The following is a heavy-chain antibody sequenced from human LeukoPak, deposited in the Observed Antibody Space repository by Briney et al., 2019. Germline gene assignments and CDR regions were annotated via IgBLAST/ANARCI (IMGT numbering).Heavy chain of an antibody. CDR1: GGSISSSSYY. CDR3: ARGTLNLAARPDLDYYYYYYMDV. D-gene: IGHD6-6*01. CDR2: IYYSGST. J-gene: IGHJ6*03. Sequence: SETLSLTCTVSGGSISSSSYYWGWIRQPPGKGLEWIGSIYYSGSTYYNPSLKSRVTISVDTSKNQFSLKLSSVTAADTAVYYCARGTLNLAARPDLDYYYYYYMDVWGKGTTVTVSS. V-gene: IGHV4-39*01.